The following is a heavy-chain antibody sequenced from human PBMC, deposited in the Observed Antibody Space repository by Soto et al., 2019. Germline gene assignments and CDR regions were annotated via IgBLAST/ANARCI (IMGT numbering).Heavy chain of an antibody. CDR3: ARKATLYYYYYGMDV. J-gene: IGHJ6*02. Sequence: GGFLRLSCAASGFTFSSYSMNWVRQAPGKGLKWVSYISSSSSTIYYADSVKGRFTISRDNAKNSLYLQMNSLRDEDTAVYYCARKATLYYYYYGMDVWGQGTTVTVSS. CDR2: ISSSSSTI. V-gene: IGHV3-48*02. CDR1: GFTFSSYS. D-gene: IGHD5-12*01.